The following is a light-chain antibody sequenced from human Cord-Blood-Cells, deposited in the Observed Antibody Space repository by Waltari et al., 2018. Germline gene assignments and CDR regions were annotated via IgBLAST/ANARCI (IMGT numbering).Light chain of an antibody. V-gene: IGKV3-11*01. Sequence: EIVLTQSPANLSLSPGERATLSCRASQSVSSYLAWYQQKPGQAPRLLIYDASNRATGIPARFSGSGSGTDCPLTISSLEPEDFAVYYCQQLSNWPPWTFCPGTKVEI. CDR1: QSVSSY. J-gene: IGKJ1*01. CDR3: QQLSNWPPWT. CDR2: DAS.